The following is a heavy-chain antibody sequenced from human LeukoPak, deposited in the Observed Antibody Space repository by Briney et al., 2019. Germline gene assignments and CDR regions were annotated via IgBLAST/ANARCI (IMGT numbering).Heavy chain of an antibody. D-gene: IGHD3-16*01. CDR2: IWYDGSNK. CDR3: AKKPNNVQSSGLYHQRKGV. J-gene: IGHJ6*02. Sequence: GGSLRLSCAASGFTFSSYGMHWVRQAPGKGLEWVAVIWYDGSNKYYADSVKGRFTISRDNSKNTLYLQMNSLRAEDPAVYYWAKKPNNVQSSGLYHQRKGVWGQGTTVTVSS. V-gene: IGHV3-33*06. CDR1: GFTFSSYG.